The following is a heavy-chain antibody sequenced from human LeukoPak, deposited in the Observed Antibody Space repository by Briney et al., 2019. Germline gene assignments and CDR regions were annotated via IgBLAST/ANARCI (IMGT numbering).Heavy chain of an antibody. CDR1: GFTFSSYA. J-gene: IGHJ4*02. D-gene: IGHD1-14*01. V-gene: IGHV3-30*04. CDR3: ARDRNLLGKRFFDY. CDR2: ISYDGSNK. Sequence: GGSLRLSCAASGFTFSSYAMHWVRQAPGKGLEWVAVISYDGSNKYYADSVKGRFTISRDNSKNTLYLQMNSLRAEDTAVYYCARDRNLLGKRFFDYWGQGTLVTVSS.